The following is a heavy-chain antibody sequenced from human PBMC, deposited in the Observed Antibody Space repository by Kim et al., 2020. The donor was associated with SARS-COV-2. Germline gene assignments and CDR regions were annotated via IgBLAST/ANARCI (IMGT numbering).Heavy chain of an antibody. CDR1: GYTFTSYA. V-gene: IGHV7-4-1*02. CDR3: AREVDDSSGHPY. CDR2: INTNTGNP. J-gene: IGHJ4*02. D-gene: IGHD3-22*01. Sequence: ASVKVSCKASGYTFTSYAMNWVRQAPGQGLEWMGWINTNTGNPTYAQGFTGRFVFSLDTPVSTAYLQISSLKAQDTAVYYCAREVDDSSGHPYWGQGTLVTVSS.